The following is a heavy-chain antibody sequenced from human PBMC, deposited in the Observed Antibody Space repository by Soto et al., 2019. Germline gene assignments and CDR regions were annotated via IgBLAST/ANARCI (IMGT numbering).Heavy chain of an antibody. CDR1: GFTFSNYA. CDR2: ISYDGSNK. D-gene: IGHD4-17*01. CDR3: ARAPTTVTTAYYFDY. Sequence: QVQLVESGGGVVQPGRSLRLSCAASGFTFSNYAMHWVRQAPGKGLEWVAVISYDGSNKYYADSVKGRFTISRDNSKDTLYLQMNSRSAEETAVYYWARAPTTVTTAYYFDYWGQGTLVTVSS. V-gene: IGHV3-30-3*01. J-gene: IGHJ4*02.